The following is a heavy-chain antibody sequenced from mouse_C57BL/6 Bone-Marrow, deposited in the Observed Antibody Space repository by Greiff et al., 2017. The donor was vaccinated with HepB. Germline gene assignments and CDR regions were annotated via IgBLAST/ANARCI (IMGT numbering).Heavy chain of an antibody. J-gene: IGHJ1*03. CDR3: ARWTMITTDWYFDV. CDR2: IYPGSGST. CDR1: GYTFTSYW. V-gene: IGHV1-55*01. D-gene: IGHD2-4*01. Sequence: VQLQQPGAELVKPGASVKMSCKASGYTFTSYWITWVKQRPGQGLEWIGDIYPGSGSTNYNEKFKSKATLTVDTSSSTAYMQLSSLTSEDSAVYYCARWTMITTDWYFDVWGTGTTVTVSS.